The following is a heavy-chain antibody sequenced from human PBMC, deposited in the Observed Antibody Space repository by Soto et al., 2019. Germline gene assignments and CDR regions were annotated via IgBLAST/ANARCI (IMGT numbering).Heavy chain of an antibody. D-gene: IGHD2-15*01. CDR1: GGSITTVGYY. CDR2: RYYSEST. Sequence: SETLSLTCTVSGGSITTVGYYCSWIRQLPGKGLEWIGHRYYSESTYYNPSLKSRVSISLDTCKNQFSLKLSFVTAADTAMYYCARTKCSGGSCYSWSLDYWGQGTPVTVSS. CDR3: ARTKCSGGSCYSWSLDY. V-gene: IGHV4-31*03. J-gene: IGHJ4*02.